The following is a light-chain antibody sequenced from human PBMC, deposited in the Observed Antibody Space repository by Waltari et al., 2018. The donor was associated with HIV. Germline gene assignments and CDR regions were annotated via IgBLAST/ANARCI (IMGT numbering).Light chain of an antibody. CDR3: SSVANSVTLSVL. J-gene: IGLJ3*02. CDR2: EVS. V-gene: IGLV2-14*01. CDR1: SSAIGSYNY. Sequence: QFALNQPASVSGSPGQSITISCSGTSSAIGSYNYVSWSQQHPGKAPKLMIYEVSNRPSGISNRFSGSKSGNTASLTISALQAEDEADYFCSSVANSVTLSVLFGGGTKLTVL.